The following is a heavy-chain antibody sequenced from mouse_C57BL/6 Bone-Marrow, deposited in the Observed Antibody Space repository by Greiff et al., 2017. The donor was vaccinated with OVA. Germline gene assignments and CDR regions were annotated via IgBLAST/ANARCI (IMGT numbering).Heavy chain of an antibody. CDR2: IDPANGNT. CDR3: ASSVYYAMDY. J-gene: IGHJ4*01. CDR1: GFNIQNTY. Sequence: EVKLQESVAELVRPGASVKLSCTASGFNIQNTYMHWVKQRPEQGLEWIGRIDPANGNTKYDPKFQGKATITADTSSNTAYLQLSSLTSEDTAIYYCASSVYYAMDYWGQGTSVTVSS. V-gene: IGHV14-3*01.